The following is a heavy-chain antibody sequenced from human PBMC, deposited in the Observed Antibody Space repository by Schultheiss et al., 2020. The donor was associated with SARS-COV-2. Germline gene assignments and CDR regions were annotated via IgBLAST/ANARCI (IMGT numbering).Heavy chain of an antibody. V-gene: IGHV1-18*01. J-gene: IGHJ4*02. CDR1: GYTFTSYG. D-gene: IGHD3-22*01. CDR3: ARVPLLSYYYDSSIFDY. CDR2: ISAYNGNT. Sequence: ASVKVSCKASGYTFTSYGISWVRQAPGQGLEWMGWISAYNGNTNYAQKLQGRVTMTTDTSTSTAYMELRSLRSDDTAVYYCARVPLLSYYYDSSIFDYWGQGTLVTVSS.